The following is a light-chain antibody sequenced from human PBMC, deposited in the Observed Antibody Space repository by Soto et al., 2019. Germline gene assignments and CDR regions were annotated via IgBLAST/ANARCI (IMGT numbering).Light chain of an antibody. J-gene: IGLJ2*01. Sequence: QSVLTQPPSVSGAPGQGVTISCTGGSSNIGANYDVHWYQQLPGTAPKVLIYGNSNRPSGVPDRFSGSKSGNTASLTISGLQAEDEADYHCCSYAGSYTYVVFGGGTKLTVL. CDR2: GNS. CDR1: SSNIGANYD. CDR3: CSYAGSYTYVV. V-gene: IGLV1-40*01.